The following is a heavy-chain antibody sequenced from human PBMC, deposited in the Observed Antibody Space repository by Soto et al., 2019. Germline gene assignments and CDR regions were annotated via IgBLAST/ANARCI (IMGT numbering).Heavy chain of an antibody. D-gene: IGHD2-8*02. J-gene: IGHJ4*02. CDR2: ISSSGSTI. CDR1: GFTFSSYE. V-gene: IGHV3-48*03. Sequence: PGGSLRLSCVASGFTFSSYEMNWVRQAPGKGLEWVSYISSSGSTIYYADSVKGRFTISRDNAKNSLYLQMNSLRAEDTAVYYCSLVPILDHWGQGTLVTVSS. CDR3: SLVPILDH.